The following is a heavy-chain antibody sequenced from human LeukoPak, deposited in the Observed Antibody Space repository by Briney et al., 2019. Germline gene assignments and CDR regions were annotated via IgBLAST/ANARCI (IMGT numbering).Heavy chain of an antibody. J-gene: IGHJ4*02. CDR3: AKDRGGPAYYDISPVFDY. CDR2: ISYDGSNK. V-gene: IGHV3-30*18. D-gene: IGHD3-9*01. Sequence: GRSLRLSCAASGFTFSSYGMHWVRQAPGKGLEWVAVISYDGSNKYYADSVKGRFTISRDNSKNTLYLQMNSLRAEDTAVYYCAKDRGGPAYYDISPVFDYWGQGTLVTVSS. CDR1: GFTFSSYG.